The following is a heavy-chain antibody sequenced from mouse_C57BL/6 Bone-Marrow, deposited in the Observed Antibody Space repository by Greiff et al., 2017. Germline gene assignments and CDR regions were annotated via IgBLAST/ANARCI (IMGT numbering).Heavy chain of an antibody. D-gene: IGHD2-14*01. CDR2: IYPRSGNT. J-gene: IGHJ4*01. Sequence: VHLVESGAELARPGASVKLSCKASGYTFTSYGISWVKQRTGQGLEWIGEIYPRSGNTYYNEKFKGKATLTADKSSSTAYMELRSLTSEDSAVYFCARGGYNDYAMDYWGQGTSVTVSS. CDR3: ARGGYNDYAMDY. CDR1: GYTFTSYG. V-gene: IGHV1-81*01.